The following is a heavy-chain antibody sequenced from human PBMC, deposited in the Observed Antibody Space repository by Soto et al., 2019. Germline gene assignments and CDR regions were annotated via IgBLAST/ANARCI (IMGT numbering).Heavy chain of an antibody. J-gene: IGHJ4*02. V-gene: IGHV4-30-4*01. CDR1: DGSSSSGDYY. D-gene: IGHD3-22*01. Sequence: SSVTRSLTRSVADGSSSSGDYYCSWIRQPPGKGLEWIGYIYYSGSTYYNPSLKSRVTISVDTSKNQFSLKLSSVTAADTAVYYCARDGDYYDSSGYYWSYFDYWGQGTLVTVSS. CDR2: IYYSGST. CDR3: ARDGDYYDSSGYYWSYFDY.